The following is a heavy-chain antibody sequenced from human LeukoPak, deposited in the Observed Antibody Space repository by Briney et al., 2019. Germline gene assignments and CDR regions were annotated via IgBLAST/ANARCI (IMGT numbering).Heavy chain of an antibody. V-gene: IGHV4-4*07. CDR3: ASTQWLASYYYYGMDV. CDR1: GGSISSYY. CDR2: IYTSGST. D-gene: IGHD5-12*01. Sequence: SETLSLTCTVSGGSISSYYWSWIRQPAGKGLEWIGRIYTSGSTNYNPSLKSRVTMSVDTSKNQFSLKLSSVTAADTAVYYCASTQWLASYYYYGMDVWGQGTTVTVSS. J-gene: IGHJ6*02.